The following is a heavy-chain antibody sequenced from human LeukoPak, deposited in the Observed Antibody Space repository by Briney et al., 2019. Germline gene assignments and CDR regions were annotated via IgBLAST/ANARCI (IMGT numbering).Heavy chain of an antibody. CDR2: ISGSGGST. Sequence: GGSLSLSCAASGVTSRGYAMSWVCQAPGKGLEWVSAISGSGGSTYYADSVKGRFTISRDNSKNMLYLQMNSLRAQDTAAYYCAKDLKYYYALPDGACDIWCRGTMVTVSS. J-gene: IGHJ3*02. CDR3: AKDLKYYYALPDGACDI. V-gene: IGHV3-23*01. D-gene: IGHD3-10*01. CDR1: GVTSRGYA.